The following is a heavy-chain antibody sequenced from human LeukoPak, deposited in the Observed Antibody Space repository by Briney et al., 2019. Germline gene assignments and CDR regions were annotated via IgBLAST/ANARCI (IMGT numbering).Heavy chain of an antibody. V-gene: IGHV4-39*01. Sequence: GSLRLSCAASGFTFSSYAMSWIRQPPGKGLEWIGSIYYSGSTYYNPSLKSRVTISVDTSKNQFSLKLSSVTAADTAVYYCARLIAVAGTPLDVWGQGTTVTVSS. J-gene: IGHJ6*02. CDR3: ARLIAVAGTPLDV. CDR2: IYYSGST. CDR1: GFTFSSYA. D-gene: IGHD6-19*01.